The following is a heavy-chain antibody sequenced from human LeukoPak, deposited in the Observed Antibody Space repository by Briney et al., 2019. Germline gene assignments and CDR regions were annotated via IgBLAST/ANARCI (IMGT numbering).Heavy chain of an antibody. CDR1: GGSFSGYY. CDR2: IYYSGST. J-gene: IGHJ4*02. D-gene: IGHD3-22*01. Sequence: SETLSLTCAVYGGSFSGYYWSWIRQPPGKGLEWIGYIYYSGSTYYNPSLKSRVTISVDTSKNQFSLKLSSVTAADTAVYYCARGDRTLFDYWGQGTLVTVSS. CDR3: ARGDRTLFDY. V-gene: IGHV4-34*09.